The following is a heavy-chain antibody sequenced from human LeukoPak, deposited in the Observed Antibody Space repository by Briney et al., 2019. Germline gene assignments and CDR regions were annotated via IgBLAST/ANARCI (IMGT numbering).Heavy chain of an antibody. CDR3: ARGRATYYYYYMDV. J-gene: IGHJ6*03. Sequence: ASVKVSCKASGYTFTGYYMHWVRQAPGQGLEWMGWINPNSGGTNYAQKFQGRVTMTRNTSISTAYMELSSLRSEDTAVYYCARGRATYYYYYMDVWGKGTTVTVSS. CDR2: INPNSGGT. CDR1: GYTFTGYY. D-gene: IGHD1-26*01. V-gene: IGHV1-2*02.